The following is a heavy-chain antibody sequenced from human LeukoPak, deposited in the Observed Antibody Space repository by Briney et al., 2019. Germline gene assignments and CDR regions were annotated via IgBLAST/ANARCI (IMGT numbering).Heavy chain of an antibody. CDR3: ARDSEYGDYSVWFDP. D-gene: IGHD4-17*01. Sequence: PSETLSLTCTVSGGSISSYYWSWIRQPPGKGLEWIGYIYYSGSTNYNPSLKSRVTISVDTSKNQFSLKLSSVTAADTAVYYCARDSEYGDYSVWFDPWGQGTLVTVSS. CDR1: GGSISSYY. V-gene: IGHV4-59*01. J-gene: IGHJ5*02. CDR2: IYYSGST.